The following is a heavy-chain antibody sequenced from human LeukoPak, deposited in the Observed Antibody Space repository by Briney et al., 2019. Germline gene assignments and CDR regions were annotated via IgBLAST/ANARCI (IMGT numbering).Heavy chain of an antibody. V-gene: IGHV4-38-2*02. Sequence: KPSETLSLNCTVSGYSISSGYYWGWIRQPPGKGLEWIGSIYHSGSTYYNPSLKSRVTISVDTSTNQFSLKLSSVTAADTAVYYCARALHGYYGSGSYYNWGQGTLVTVSS. CDR1: GYSISSGYY. CDR3: ARALHGYYGSGSYYN. CDR2: IYHSGST. J-gene: IGHJ4*02. D-gene: IGHD3-10*01.